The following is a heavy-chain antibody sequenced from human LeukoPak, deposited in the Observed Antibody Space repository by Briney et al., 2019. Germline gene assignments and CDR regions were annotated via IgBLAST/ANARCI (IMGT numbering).Heavy chain of an antibody. D-gene: IGHD3-22*01. J-gene: IGHJ3*02. V-gene: IGHV4-61*02. Sequence: RTSETLSLTCTVSGGSISNLNYYWSWIRQPAGKGLEWIGRIYASGSTNYNPSLKSRVTISVDTSKNQFSLKLSSVTAADAAVYYCARPSTYYYDSTGHGAFDIWGQGTMVTVSS. CDR3: ARPSTYYYDSTGHGAFDI. CDR1: GGSISNLNYY. CDR2: IYASGST.